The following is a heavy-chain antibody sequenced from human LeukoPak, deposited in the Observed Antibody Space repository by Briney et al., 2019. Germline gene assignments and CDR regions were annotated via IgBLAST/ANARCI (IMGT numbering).Heavy chain of an antibody. D-gene: IGHD3-22*01. CDR2: ISSSSSTI. J-gene: IGHJ4*02. CDR1: GFTFSSYS. V-gene: IGHV3-48*01. Sequence: PGGSLRLSCAASGFTFSSYSMNWVRQAPGKGLEWVSYISSSSSTIYYADSVKGRFTISRDNAKNSLYLQMNSLRAEDTAVYYCARVGTHYYDSSSSTHTFDYWGQGTLVTVSS. CDR3: ARVGTHYYDSSSSTHTFDY.